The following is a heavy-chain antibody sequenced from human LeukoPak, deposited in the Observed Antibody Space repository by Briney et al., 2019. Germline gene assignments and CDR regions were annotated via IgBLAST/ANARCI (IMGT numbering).Heavy chain of an antibody. Sequence: PSETLSLTCAVYGGSFSGYYWSWIRQPPGKGLEWIGEINHSGSTNYNPSLKSRVTISVDTSKNQFSLKLSSVTAADTAVYYCARVGYCSGGSCLAQDYWGQGTLVTVSS. D-gene: IGHD2-15*01. J-gene: IGHJ4*02. CDR2: INHSGST. CDR3: ARVGYCSGGSCLAQDY. CDR1: GGSFSGYY. V-gene: IGHV4-34*01.